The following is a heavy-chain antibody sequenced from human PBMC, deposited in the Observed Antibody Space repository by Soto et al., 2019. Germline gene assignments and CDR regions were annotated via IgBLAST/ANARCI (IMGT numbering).Heavy chain of an antibody. CDR1: GGTFSSYT. Sequence: QVQLVQSGAEVKKPGSSVKVSCKASGGTFSSYTISWVRQAPGQGLEWMGRIIPILGIANYAQKFQGRVTITADKSTSTDYMELSSLRSEDTAVYYCARSRGIAVAGTGFDYWGQGTLVTVSS. CDR3: ARSRGIAVAGTGFDY. D-gene: IGHD6-19*01. J-gene: IGHJ4*02. V-gene: IGHV1-69*02. CDR2: IIPILGIA.